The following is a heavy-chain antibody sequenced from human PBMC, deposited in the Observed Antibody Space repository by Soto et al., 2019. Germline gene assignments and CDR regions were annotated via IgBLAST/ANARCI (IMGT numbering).Heavy chain of an antibody. Sequence: QLQLVESGGGVVQPGKSLRLSCAASGFTFSIYLMHWVRQSPGKGLEWVALISHDGSNKYYADSVKGRFTVSRDHSKNTLYLQINRLRVEDAAVYYCPLYGYDVPGCFDIWGQGTMVSVSS. CDR3: PLYGYDVPGCFDI. CDR1: GFTFSIYL. J-gene: IGHJ3*02. CDR2: ISHDGSNK. V-gene: IGHV3-30-3*01. D-gene: IGHD5-12*01.